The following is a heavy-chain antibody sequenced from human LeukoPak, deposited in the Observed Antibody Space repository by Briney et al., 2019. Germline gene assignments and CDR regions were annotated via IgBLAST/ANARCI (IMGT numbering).Heavy chain of an antibody. D-gene: IGHD1-26*01. CDR1: GFSFRNYA. CDR3: TRDGGSFCDFDY. CDR2: INTDGRIT. Sequence: GGSLRLSCVATGFSFRNYAIHWVRQAPGKGLEYVSVINTDGRITYYADSVKGRFTISRDNSKNTVYLQMGSLRGEDMAVYYCTRDGGSFCDFDYWGQGALVTVSS. J-gene: IGHJ4*02. V-gene: IGHV3-64*02.